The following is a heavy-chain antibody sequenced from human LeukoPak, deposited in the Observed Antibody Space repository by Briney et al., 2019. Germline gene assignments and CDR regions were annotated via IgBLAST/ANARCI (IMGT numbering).Heavy chain of an antibody. Sequence: ASVKVSCKGSGYTFTGYYMHWVRQAPGQGLEWMGWINPNSGGTNYAQKFQGRVTMTRDTSISTAYMKLSRLRSDDTAVYYCARGLTSLTGYYSPFDYWGQGTLVTVSS. CDR2: INPNSGGT. V-gene: IGHV1-2*02. D-gene: IGHD3-9*01. CDR3: ARGLTSLTGYYSPFDY. J-gene: IGHJ4*02. CDR1: GYTFTGYY.